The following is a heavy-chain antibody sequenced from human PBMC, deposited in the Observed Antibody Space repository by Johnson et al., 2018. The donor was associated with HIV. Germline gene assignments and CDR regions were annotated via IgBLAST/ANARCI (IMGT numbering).Heavy chain of an antibody. D-gene: IGHD4-17*01. CDR2: IRYDGSDK. V-gene: IGHV3-30*02. CDR1: GFTFSSYG. Sequence: VQLVESGGGVVQPGGSLRLSCAASGFTFSSYGMHWVRQAPGKGLEWVAFIRYDGSDKYSADSVEGRFTISRDNSKNTLYLQMKSLRVEDTAVYYCARSPETGDRLWRAFDIWGHGTMVTVSS. J-gene: IGHJ3*02. CDR3: ARSPETGDRLWRAFDI.